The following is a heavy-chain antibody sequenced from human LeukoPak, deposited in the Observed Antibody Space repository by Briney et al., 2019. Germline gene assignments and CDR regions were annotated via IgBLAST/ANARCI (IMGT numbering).Heavy chain of an antibody. D-gene: IGHD2-15*01. J-gene: IGHJ4*02. Sequence: GGSLRLSCAASGFTFGTYGMNWVRQAPGKGLEWVSSISSSSSYIYYADSVKGRFTISRDSAKNSLYLQMNSLRAEDTAVYYCARGYCSGGSCGFDYWGQGALVTVSS. V-gene: IGHV3-21*01. CDR3: ARGYCSGGSCGFDY. CDR2: ISSSSSYI. CDR1: GFTFGTYG.